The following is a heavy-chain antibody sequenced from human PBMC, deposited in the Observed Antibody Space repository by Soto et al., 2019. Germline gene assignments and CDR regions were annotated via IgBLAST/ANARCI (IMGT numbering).Heavy chain of an antibody. J-gene: IGHJ4*02. V-gene: IGHV1-18*01. CDR3: ARFREGYSDY. Sequence: SWPRQAPGQGLEWMGWISAYNGNTNYAQKLQGRVTMTTDTSTSTAYMELRSLRSDDTAVYYCARFREGYSDYWGQGTLVTVSS. CDR2: ISAYNGNT.